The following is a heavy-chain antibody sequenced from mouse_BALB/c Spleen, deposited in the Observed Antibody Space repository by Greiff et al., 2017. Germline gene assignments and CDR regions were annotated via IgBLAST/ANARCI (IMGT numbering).Heavy chain of an antibody. CDR2: IDPFNGGT. D-gene: IGHD1-1*01. CDR1: GYSFTSYY. Sequence: VQLQQSGPELMKPGASVKISCKASGYSFTSYYMHWVKQSHGKSLEWIGYIDPFNGGTSYNQKFKGKATLTVDTSSSTAYMQFNSLTSEDSAVYYCARDGRTWGFDYWGQGTTLTVSS. CDR3: ARDGRTWGFDY. J-gene: IGHJ2*01. V-gene: IGHV1S135*01.